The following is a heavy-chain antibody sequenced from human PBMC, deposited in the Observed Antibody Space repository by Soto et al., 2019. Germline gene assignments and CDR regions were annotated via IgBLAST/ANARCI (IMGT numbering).Heavy chain of an antibody. V-gene: IGHV2-5*02. Sequence: QITLKESGPTLVKPTQTLTLTCTFSGFSLSTSGVDVGWIRQPPGKALEWLALIYWDDDKRYSPSLKSRLTITKDTSKNQVVLTMTNMDPVDTATYYCEHRSPLYFDWLWGQGTLVTVSS. CDR2: IYWDDDK. J-gene: IGHJ4*02. D-gene: IGHD3-9*01. CDR3: EHRSPLYFDWL. CDR1: GFSLSTSGVD.